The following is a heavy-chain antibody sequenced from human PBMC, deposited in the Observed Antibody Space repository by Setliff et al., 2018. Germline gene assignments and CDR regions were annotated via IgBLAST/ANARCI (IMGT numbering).Heavy chain of an antibody. V-gene: IGHV3-21*01. CDR3: ARSPANGGHDAFDI. CDR1: GFTFSTYS. CDR2: ISPNSIYI. J-gene: IGHJ3*02. Sequence: GSLRLSCAASGFTFSTYSFHWVRQAPGKGLDWVSSISPNSIYIYYADSVKGRFTISRDNAKNSLYLQMNSLGAEDTAVYYCARSPANGGHDAFDIWGQGTRGTV. D-gene: IGHD6-25*01.